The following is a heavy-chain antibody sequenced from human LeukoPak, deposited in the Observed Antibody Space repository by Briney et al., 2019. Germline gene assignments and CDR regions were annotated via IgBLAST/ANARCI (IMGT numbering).Heavy chain of an antibody. V-gene: IGHV3-13*01. J-gene: IGHJ3*02. CDR1: GFTFSSYD. CDR2: IGTAGDT. Sequence: GGSLRLSCAASGFTFSSYDMHWVRQATGKGLEWVSAIGTAGDTYYPGSVKGRFTISRDNAKNSLYLQMNSLRAEDTAVYYCARDQQVDAFDIWGQGTMVTVSS. CDR3: ARDQQVDAFDI. D-gene: IGHD6-13*01.